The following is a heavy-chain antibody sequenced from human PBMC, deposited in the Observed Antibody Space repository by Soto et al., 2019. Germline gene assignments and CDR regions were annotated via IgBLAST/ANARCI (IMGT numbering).Heavy chain of an antibody. V-gene: IGHV3-9*01. CDR1: GFTFDDYA. Sequence: GGSLRLSCAASGFTFDDYAMHWVRQAPGKGLEWVSGSSWNSGSIGYADSVKGRFTISRDNAKNSLYLQMNSLRAEDTALYYCAKDDYSMVRGVKHWGQGTLVTVSS. D-gene: IGHD3-10*01. CDR3: AKDDYSMVRGVKH. J-gene: IGHJ1*01. CDR2: SSWNSGSI.